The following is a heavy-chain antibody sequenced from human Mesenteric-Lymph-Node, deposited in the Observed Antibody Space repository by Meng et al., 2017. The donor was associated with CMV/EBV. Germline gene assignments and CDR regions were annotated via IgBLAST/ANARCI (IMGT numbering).Heavy chain of an antibody. J-gene: IGHJ4*02. CDR2: IRFDGNDK. CDR1: GFIFSTYS. V-gene: IGHV3-30*02. Sequence: GESLKISCAASGFIFSTYSIHWVRQTPVKGLEWVAFIRFDGNDKRYVDSVKGRFTISRDNSKDTVYLEMNSLRVEDTAVYYCAKDFYSGFLGEVFDYWGQGTLVTVSS. CDR3: AKDFYSGFLGEVFDY. D-gene: IGHD2-15*01.